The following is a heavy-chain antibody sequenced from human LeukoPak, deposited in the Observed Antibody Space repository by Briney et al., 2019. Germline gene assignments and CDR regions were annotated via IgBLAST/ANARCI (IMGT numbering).Heavy chain of an antibody. V-gene: IGHV3-33*01. CDR2: IWYDGSNK. Sequence: GGSLRLSCAASGFTFSSYGMHWVRQAPGKGLEWVAVIWYDGSNKYYADSVKGRFTISRDNSKNTLYLQMNSLRAEDAAVYYCASLDYYDSSGSDYWGQGTLVTVSS. D-gene: IGHD3-22*01. J-gene: IGHJ4*02. CDR1: GFTFSSYG. CDR3: ASLDYYDSSGSDY.